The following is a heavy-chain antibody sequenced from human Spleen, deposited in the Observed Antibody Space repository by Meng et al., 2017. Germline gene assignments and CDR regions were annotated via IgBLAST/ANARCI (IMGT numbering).Heavy chain of an antibody. Sequence: GESLKISCTASGFIFDDYGMSWVRQTPEKGLEWVSVLYSGGGTYYADSVKGRFTISRDNSKNTVYLQMNSLRTEDTAIYYCARHDWFDPWGQGTLVTVSS. CDR1: GFIFDDYG. V-gene: IGHV3-66*04. CDR2: LYSGGGT. J-gene: IGHJ5*02. CDR3: ARHDWFDP.